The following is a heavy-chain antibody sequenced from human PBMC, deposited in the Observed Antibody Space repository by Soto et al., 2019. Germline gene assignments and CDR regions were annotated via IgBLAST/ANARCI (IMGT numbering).Heavy chain of an antibody. CDR2: IIPIFGTA. Sequence: ASVKVSCKASGGTFSSYAISWVRQAPGQGLEWMGGIIPIFGTANYAQKFQGRVTITADESTSTAYMELSSLRSEDTAVYYCARRIVPAAATTYGMDVWGQGTTVTVSS. CDR1: GGTFSSYA. CDR3: ARRIVPAAATTYGMDV. D-gene: IGHD2-2*01. J-gene: IGHJ6*02. V-gene: IGHV1-69*13.